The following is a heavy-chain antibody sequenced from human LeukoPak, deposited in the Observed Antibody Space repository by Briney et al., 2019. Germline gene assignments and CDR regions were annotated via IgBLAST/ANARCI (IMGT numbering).Heavy chain of an antibody. J-gene: IGHJ5*02. CDR2: INHSGST. V-gene: IGHV4-34*01. CDR3: ARFKGFSDYYGSGSYYNWPPGWFDP. CDR1: GGSFSGYY. Sequence: SETLSLMCAVYGGSFSGYYWSWIRHPRGKGRECIGEINHSGSTNYNPSLKSRVTISVDTSKNQYSLKLRSVTATDTAVYYCARFKGFSDYYGSGSYYNWPPGWFDPWGQGTLVTASS. D-gene: IGHD3-10*01.